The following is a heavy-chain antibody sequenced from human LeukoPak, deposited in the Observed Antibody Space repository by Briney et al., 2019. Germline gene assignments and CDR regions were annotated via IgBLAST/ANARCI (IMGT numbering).Heavy chain of an antibody. CDR1: GGSIESHF. CDR2: MSYSGTS. V-gene: IGHV4-59*11. D-gene: IGHD2-2*01. Sequence: PSETLSLTCNVSGGSIESHFWTWVRQPPGKGPEWIGSMSYSGTSTHDPALEGRVTMSLDMPKKQFSLKLSSVTDADTDLYYCAGEAENGGAVPAALWGRGWFDPWGQGILVTVSS. J-gene: IGHJ5*02. CDR3: AGEAENGGAVPAALWGRGWFDP.